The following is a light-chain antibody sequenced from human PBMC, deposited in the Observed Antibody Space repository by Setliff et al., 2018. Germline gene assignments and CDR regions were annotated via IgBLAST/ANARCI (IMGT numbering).Light chain of an antibody. J-gene: IGLJ1*01. CDR1: SRDVGGYNF. CDR3: SSYAGSDNYV. Sequence: QSALTQPPSASGSPGQSVTISWTGTSRDVGGYNFVSWYQQHPGKAPKLIISEVTERPSGVPDRFSGSKSGNTASLTVSGLQAEDEADYYCSSYAGSDNYVFGTGTRSPS. V-gene: IGLV2-8*01. CDR2: EVT.